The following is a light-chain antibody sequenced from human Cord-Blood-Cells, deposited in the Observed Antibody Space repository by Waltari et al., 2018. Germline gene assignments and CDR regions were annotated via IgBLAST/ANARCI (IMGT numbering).Light chain of an antibody. CDR1: SSDVGSYNL. J-gene: IGLJ2*01. CDR2: EGS. Sequence: QSALTQPASVSGSPGQSISISCTGTSSDVGSYNLVSWYQQHPGKAPKLMIYEGSKRPSGVYKRFSGSKSGNTASLTISGVQADDEADYYCCSYAGSSTFVVFGGGTKLTVL. CDR3: CSYAGSSTFVV. V-gene: IGLV2-23*03.